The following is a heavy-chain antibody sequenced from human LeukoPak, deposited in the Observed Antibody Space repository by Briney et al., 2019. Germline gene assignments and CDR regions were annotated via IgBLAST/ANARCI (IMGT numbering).Heavy chain of an antibody. CDR1: GGSISSYY. Sequence: SETLSLTCTVSGGSISSYYWSWIRQPPGKGLEWIGYISYSGSTNYNPSLKSRVTISVDTSKNQFSLKLSSVTAADTAVYYCARVRRDGYNDWFDFWGQGILVTVSS. CDR3: ARVRRDGYNDWFDF. D-gene: IGHD5-24*01. CDR2: ISYSGST. J-gene: IGHJ5*01. V-gene: IGHV4-59*01.